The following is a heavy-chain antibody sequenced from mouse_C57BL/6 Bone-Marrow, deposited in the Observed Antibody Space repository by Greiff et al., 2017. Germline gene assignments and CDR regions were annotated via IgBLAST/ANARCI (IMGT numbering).Heavy chain of an antibody. CDR1: GFTFSSYA. Sequence: EVKLVKSGAGLVKPGGSLKLSCAASGFTFSSYAMSWVRQTPEKRLEWVAYISSGGDYIYYADTVKGRFTISRDNARNTLYLQMSSLKSEDTAMYYCTRGRVYDVDAMDYWGQGTSVTVSS. J-gene: IGHJ4*01. D-gene: IGHD2-12*01. V-gene: IGHV5-9-1*02. CDR3: TRGRVYDVDAMDY. CDR2: ISSGGDYI.